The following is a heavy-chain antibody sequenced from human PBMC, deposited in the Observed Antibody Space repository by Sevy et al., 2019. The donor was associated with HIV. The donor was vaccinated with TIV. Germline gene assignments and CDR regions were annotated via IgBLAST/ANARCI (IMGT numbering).Heavy chain of an antibody. CDR3: AREVVPAAIYYGMDV. V-gene: IGHV3-33*01. Sequence: GRSLRLSCAASGFTFSSYGMHWVRQAPGKGLEWVAVIGYDGSNKYYADSVKGRFTISRDNSKNTMYLQMNSLRAEDTAVYYCAREVVPAAIYYGMDVWGQGTTVTVSS. D-gene: IGHD2-2*01. CDR1: GFTFSSYG. J-gene: IGHJ6*02. CDR2: IGYDGSNK.